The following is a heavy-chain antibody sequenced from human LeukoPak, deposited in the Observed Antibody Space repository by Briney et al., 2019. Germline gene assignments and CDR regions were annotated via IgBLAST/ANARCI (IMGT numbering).Heavy chain of an antibody. D-gene: IGHD2-15*01. Sequence: ASVKVSCKASGYTFTRYYIHWVRRAPGQGLEWMGIINPSDRSTSYAQKFQGRVTMTRDTSTSTVYMEVSSLTSEDTAVYYCARVHCSGGSCYGEVFDHWGQGTLVTASS. V-gene: IGHV1-46*01. J-gene: IGHJ4*02. CDR3: ARVHCSGGSCYGEVFDH. CDR2: INPSDRST. CDR1: GYTFTRYY.